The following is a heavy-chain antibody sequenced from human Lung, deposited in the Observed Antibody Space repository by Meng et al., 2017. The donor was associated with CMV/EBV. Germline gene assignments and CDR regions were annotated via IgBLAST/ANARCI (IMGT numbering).Heavy chain of an antibody. J-gene: IGHJ4*02. CDR1: GFNFHNYW. Sequence: GGPLRLXCVGPGFNFHNYWMNWVRKAPGKGLEWVANINEDGSETYSLDSVKGRFTVSRDNAKNSLFLQMNSLRADDTAVYYCARDSRGVGGVTFEYLGQGXLVTVSS. V-gene: IGHV3-7*01. CDR3: ARDSRGVGGVTFEY. D-gene: IGHD1-26*01. CDR2: INEDGSET.